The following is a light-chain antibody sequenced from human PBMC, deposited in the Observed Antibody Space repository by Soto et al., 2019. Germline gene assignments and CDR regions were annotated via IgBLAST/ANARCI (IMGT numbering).Light chain of an antibody. Sequence: DIQMSQSPSSLSASVGDRVTITCQASQDISNYLNWYQHKPGKAPKLLIFRASTLETGVPSRFSGGGSGTQFTFTISSLQPEDIATYYCQQYDNLPSYTFGPGTKLEIK. V-gene: IGKV1-33*01. J-gene: IGKJ2*01. CDR3: QQYDNLPSYT. CDR2: RAS. CDR1: QDISNY.